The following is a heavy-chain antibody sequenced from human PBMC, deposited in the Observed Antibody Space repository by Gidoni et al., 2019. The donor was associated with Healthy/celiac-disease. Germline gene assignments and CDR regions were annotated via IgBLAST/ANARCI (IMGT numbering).Heavy chain of an antibody. Sequence: EVQLVESGGGLVQPGRSLRLSCTESGFTFGDYAMSRFRQAPGKGLEWVGFIRSKAYGGTTEYAASVKGRFTISRDDSKSIAYLQMNSLKTEDTAVYYCTRDDEAGDYASPPYYYYGMDVWGKGTTVTVSS. CDR3: TRDDEAGDYASPPYYYYGMDV. J-gene: IGHJ6*04. CDR2: IRSKAYGGTT. CDR1: GFTFGDYA. D-gene: IGHD4-17*01. V-gene: IGHV3-49*03.